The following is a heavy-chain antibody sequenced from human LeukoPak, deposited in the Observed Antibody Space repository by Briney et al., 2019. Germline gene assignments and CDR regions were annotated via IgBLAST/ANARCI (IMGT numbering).Heavy chain of an antibody. CDR2: ISGSGGRT. V-gene: IGHV3-23*01. Sequence: GGSLRLSCAASRFTFSSYAMSWVRQAPGKGLEWVSTISGSGGRTNYADSVKGRFTISRDNSKNTLYLRMNSLSPEDTAVYYCVNDPGSCSSGSCYDWFYPWGQGTLVTVSS. CDR3: VNDPGSCSSGSCYDWFYP. D-gene: IGHD2-15*01. J-gene: IGHJ5*02. CDR1: RFTFSSYA.